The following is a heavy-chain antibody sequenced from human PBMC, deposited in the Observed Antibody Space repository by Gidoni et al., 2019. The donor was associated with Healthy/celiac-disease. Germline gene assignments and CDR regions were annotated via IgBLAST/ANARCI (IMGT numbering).Heavy chain of an antibody. CDR3: ARLSGYCSGGSCYKIWFDP. Sequence: EVQLVQSGAAVKKPGESLKISCKGSGYSFTSYWIGWVRQMPGKGLEWMGIIYPGDSDTRYSPSFQGQVTISADKSISTAYLQWSSLKASDTAMYYCARLSGYCSGGSCYKIWFDPWGQGTLVTVSS. CDR1: GYSFTSYW. V-gene: IGHV5-51*01. J-gene: IGHJ5*02. D-gene: IGHD2-15*01. CDR2: IYPGDSDT.